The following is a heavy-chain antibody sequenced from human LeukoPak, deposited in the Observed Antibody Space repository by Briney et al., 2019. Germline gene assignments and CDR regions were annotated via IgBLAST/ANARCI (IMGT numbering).Heavy chain of an antibody. CDR1: GFTFSIYA. CDR3: AKDGSSSWYSTYNWFDP. Sequence: GGSLRLSCAASGFTFSIYAMSWVRQAPGKGLEWVSAISGSGGTAYYADSVKGRFTISRDNSKNTLYLQMNSLRAEDTAVYYCAKDGSSSWYSTYNWFDPWGQGTLVTVSS. CDR2: ISGSGGTA. D-gene: IGHD6-13*01. V-gene: IGHV3-23*01. J-gene: IGHJ5*02.